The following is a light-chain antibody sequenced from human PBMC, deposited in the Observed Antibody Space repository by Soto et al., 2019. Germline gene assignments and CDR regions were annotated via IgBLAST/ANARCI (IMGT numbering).Light chain of an antibody. Sequence: EIVMTQSPVALSVSPGESAALSCRASQSVGRNFAWYQQRPRQAPRVLIYGTSTRATGVPARFSGSGSGTDFTLTISSLQSEDFAVYYCQQYNKWPYTFGQGTRLEIK. CDR3: QQYNKWPYT. CDR2: GTS. J-gene: IGKJ2*01. CDR1: QSVGRN. V-gene: IGKV3-15*01.